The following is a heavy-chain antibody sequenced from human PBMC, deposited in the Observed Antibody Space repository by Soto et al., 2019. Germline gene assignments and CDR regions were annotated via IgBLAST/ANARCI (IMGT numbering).Heavy chain of an antibody. J-gene: IGHJ5*02. D-gene: IGHD1-1*01. CDR1: GFTFSNYF. CDR2: MSGDGKTI. V-gene: IGHV3-74*01. Sequence: PGGSLRLSCAASGFTFSNYFMHWVRQVPGEGLVWVSRMSGDGKTISYADSVKGRFTISRDNAKNTQYLQMNSLRVEDTAVYYCARTYVPGIAGFDPWGQGTLVTVSS. CDR3: ARTYVPGIAGFDP.